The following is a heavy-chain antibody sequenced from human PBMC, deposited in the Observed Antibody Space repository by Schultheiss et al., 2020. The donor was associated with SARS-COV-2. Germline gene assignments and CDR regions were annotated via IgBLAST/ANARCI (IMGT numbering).Heavy chain of an antibody. CDR3: ARDRSLRFLEWGYYYYGMDV. Sequence: SETLSLTCTVSGGSISSYYWSWIRQPPGKGLEWIGYIYHSGSTNYNPSLKSRVTISVDTSKNQFSLKLSSVTAADTAVYYCARDRSLRFLEWGYYYYGMDVWGQGTTVTVSS. J-gene: IGHJ6*02. CDR1: GGSISSYY. CDR2: IYHSGST. V-gene: IGHV4-59*12. D-gene: IGHD3-3*01.